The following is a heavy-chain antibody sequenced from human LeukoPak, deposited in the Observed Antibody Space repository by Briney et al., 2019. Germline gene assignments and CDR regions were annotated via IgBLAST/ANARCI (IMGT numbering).Heavy chain of an antibody. CDR2: INHSGST. CDR1: GGSFSGYY. CDR3: ARGRLYDFWSGYYKWMVPKFDY. V-gene: IGHV4-34*01. J-gene: IGHJ4*02. Sequence: PSETLSLTCAVYGGSFSGYYWSWIRQPPGKGLEWIGEINHSGSTNYNPSLKSRVTISVDTSKNQFSLKLSSVTAADTAVYYCARGRLYDFWSGYYKWMVPKFDYWGQGTLVTVSS. D-gene: IGHD3-3*01.